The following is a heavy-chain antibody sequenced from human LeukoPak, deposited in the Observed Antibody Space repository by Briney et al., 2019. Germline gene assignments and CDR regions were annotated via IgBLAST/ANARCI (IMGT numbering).Heavy chain of an antibody. Sequence: SQTLSLTCAISGDSVSDKGAGWNWIRQSPSRGLEWLGRTYYRSKWYNDYAVSVKSRITISADTAKNQFSLQLNSVTPEDTAVYYCARGCKWAFDSWGQGTLVTVSS. CDR2: TYYRSKWYN. CDR3: ARGCKWAFDS. D-gene: IGHD1-26*01. CDR1: GDSVSDKGAG. V-gene: IGHV6-1*01. J-gene: IGHJ4*02.